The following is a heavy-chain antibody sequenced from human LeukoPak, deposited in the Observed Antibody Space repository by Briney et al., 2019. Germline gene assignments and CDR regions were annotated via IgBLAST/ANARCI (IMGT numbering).Heavy chain of an antibody. D-gene: IGHD5-18*01. V-gene: IGHV3-48*03. CDR1: GFAFSSYE. Sequence: GGSLRLSCAASGFAFSSYEMNWVRQAPGKGLEWVSYISSSGSTIYYADSVKGRFTISRDNAKNSLYLQMNSLRAEDTAVYYCARGYSYGLYYYGMDVWGQGTTVTVSS. CDR3: ARGYSYGLYYYGMDV. CDR2: ISSSGSTI. J-gene: IGHJ6*02.